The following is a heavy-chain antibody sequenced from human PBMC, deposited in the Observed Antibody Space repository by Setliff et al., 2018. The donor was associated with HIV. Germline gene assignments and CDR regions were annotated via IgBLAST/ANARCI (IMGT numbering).Heavy chain of an antibody. V-gene: IGHV1-69*13. CDR2: ITPIFGRA. CDR3: VTGPPIMTTAYRAEYFQH. Sequence: SVKVSCKTSGGTFSSYAISWVRQAPGHGLGWMGDITPIFGRANYAQKFQGRVTIAAGESTSTAYMELSSLSSEDTALYFCVTGPPIMTTAYRAEYFQHWGQGTLVTVSS. D-gene: IGHD3-16*01. CDR1: GGTFSSYA. J-gene: IGHJ1*01.